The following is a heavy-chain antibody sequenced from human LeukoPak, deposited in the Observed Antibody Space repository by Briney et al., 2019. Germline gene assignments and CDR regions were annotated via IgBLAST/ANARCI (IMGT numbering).Heavy chain of an antibody. Sequence: GGSLRLSCAASGFLFSSYGMHWVRQSPGKGLDWVAAIWYDESKTYYGDSVKGRFTISRDSSENTLYLQMTSLRAEDAAIYYCVKDLVPAASSRWFDSWGQGTLVTVSS. CDR1: GFLFSSYG. D-gene: IGHD2-2*01. CDR3: VKDLVPAASSRWFDS. V-gene: IGHV3-33*06. CDR2: IWYDESKT. J-gene: IGHJ5*01.